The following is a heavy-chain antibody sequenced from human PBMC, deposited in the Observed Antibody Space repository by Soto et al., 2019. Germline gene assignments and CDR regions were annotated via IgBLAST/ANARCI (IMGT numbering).Heavy chain of an antibody. J-gene: IGHJ3*02. Sequence: ASVKVSCKASGSTFTSYGISWVRQAPGQGLEWMGWISAYNGNTNYAQKLQGRVTMTTDTSTSTAYMELRSLRSDDTAVYYCARSPSHSYYDFWSGHATFDIWGQGTMVTVSS. V-gene: IGHV1-18*01. CDR1: GSTFTSYG. D-gene: IGHD3-3*01. CDR3: ARSPSHSYYDFWSGHATFDI. CDR2: ISAYNGNT.